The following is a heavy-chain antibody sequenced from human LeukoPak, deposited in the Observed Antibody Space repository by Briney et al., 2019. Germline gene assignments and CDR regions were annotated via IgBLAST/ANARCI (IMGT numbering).Heavy chain of an antibody. Sequence: GGALRLSCAASGFTFGNYAMHWVRQAPGKGLEWVAVMSYDGSYKYYAASVKGRFTISRDNSKSTLYLQVNSLRAEDTAVYYCATVFDFWGQGTLVTVSS. J-gene: IGHJ5*01. V-gene: IGHV3-30*04. CDR1: GFTFGNYA. CDR2: MSYDGSYK. CDR3: ATVFDF.